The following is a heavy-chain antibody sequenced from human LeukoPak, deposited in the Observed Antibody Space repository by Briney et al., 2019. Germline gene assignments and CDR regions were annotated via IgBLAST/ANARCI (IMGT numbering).Heavy chain of an antibody. Sequence: YHSGSTNYNPSLNSRVTISVDKSKNQFSLKLSSVTAADMAVYYCARMATYLTGYYIPDYWGQGTLVTVSS. J-gene: IGHJ4*02. D-gene: IGHD3-9*01. CDR2: YHSGST. V-gene: IGHV4-4*02. CDR3: ARMATYLTGYYIPDY.